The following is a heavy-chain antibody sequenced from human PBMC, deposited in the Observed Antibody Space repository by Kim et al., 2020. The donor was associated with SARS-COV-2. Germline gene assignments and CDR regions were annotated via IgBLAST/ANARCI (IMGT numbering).Heavy chain of an antibody. CDR1: GGTFSSYA. V-gene: IGHV1-69*13. D-gene: IGHD5-12*01. CDR3: ARDYVDIVATRLNYYGMDV. J-gene: IGHJ6*02. Sequence: SVKVSCKASGGTFSSYAISWVRQAPGQGLEWMGGIIPIFGTANYAQKFQGRVTITADESTSTAYMELSSLRSEDTAVYYCARDYVDIVATRLNYYGMDVWGQGTTVTVSS. CDR2: IIPIFGTA.